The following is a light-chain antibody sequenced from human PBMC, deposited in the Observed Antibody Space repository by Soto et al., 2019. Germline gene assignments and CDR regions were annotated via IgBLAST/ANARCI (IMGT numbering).Light chain of an antibody. CDR2: EVN. CDR1: SSDVGNYNY. V-gene: IGLV2-8*01. J-gene: IGLJ3*02. CDR3: SSYAGSNNWV. Sequence: QSALTQPPSASGSPGQSVTISGTGTSSDVGNYNYVSWYQQHPGKAPKLMISEVNKRPSGVPDRFSGSKSGNTASLTVSGLQAEDEADYYCSSYAGSNNWVFGGGTMLTVL.